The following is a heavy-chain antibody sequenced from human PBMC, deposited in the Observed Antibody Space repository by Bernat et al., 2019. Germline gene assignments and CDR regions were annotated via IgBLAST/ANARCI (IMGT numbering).Heavy chain of an antibody. Sequence: EVQLVESGGDLVQPGGSLRLSCAASRFTFSNYSMNWVRQAPGKGLEWVSYISSSSSTIYYADSVKGRFTVSRDNAKNSLYLQMNSLRAEDTAVYYCARELWLGIEAVGVDYWGQGTLVTVSS. V-gene: IGHV3-48*01. CDR1: RFTFSNYS. CDR2: ISSSSSTI. D-gene: IGHD1-26*01. CDR3: ARELWLGIEAVGVDY. J-gene: IGHJ4*02.